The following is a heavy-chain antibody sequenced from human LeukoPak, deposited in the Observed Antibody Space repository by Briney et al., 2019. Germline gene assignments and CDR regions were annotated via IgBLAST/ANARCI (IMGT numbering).Heavy chain of an antibody. CDR2: IYYSGST. J-gene: IGHJ3*02. V-gene: IGHV4-59*01. CDR3: ARFGLKGAKVAFDI. Sequence: PSETLSLTCTVSGGSISSYYWSWIRQPPGKGLEWVGYIYYSGSTNYNPSLKSRVTISVDTSKNQFSLKLSSVTAADTAVYYCARFGLKGAKVAFDIWGQGTMVTVSS. CDR1: GGSISSYY. D-gene: IGHD1-26*01.